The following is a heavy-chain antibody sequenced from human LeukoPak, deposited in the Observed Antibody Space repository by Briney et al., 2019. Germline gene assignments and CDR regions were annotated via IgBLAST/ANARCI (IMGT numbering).Heavy chain of an antibody. CDR2: IRSKDYGGTI. D-gene: IGHD2-8*01. J-gene: IGHJ3*02. CDR3: AKDLDGVGRKAFDI. Sequence: GGSLRLSCTASGFTFGDYAMSWVRQAPGKGLEWVGFIRSKDYGGTIEYAASVKGRFTISRDDSKNSLYLQMNSLRVEDTALYYCAKDLDGVGRKAFDIWGQGTMVTVSS. V-gene: IGHV3-49*04. CDR1: GFTFGDYA.